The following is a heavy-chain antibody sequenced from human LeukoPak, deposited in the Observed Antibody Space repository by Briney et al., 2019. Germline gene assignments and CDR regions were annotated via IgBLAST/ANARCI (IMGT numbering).Heavy chain of an antibody. Sequence: GGSLRLSCAASGFSFTNAWMSWVRQAPGKGLEWVGRKTDGGTIDYAAPVKGRFTISRDDSKNTLSLQMNSLKIEDTAVYYCTTVTLRPVGLWGQGTLVTVSS. V-gene: IGHV3-15*05. D-gene: IGHD3-10*01. CDR3: TTVTLRPVGL. J-gene: IGHJ4*02. CDR1: GFSFTNAW. CDR2: KTDGGTI.